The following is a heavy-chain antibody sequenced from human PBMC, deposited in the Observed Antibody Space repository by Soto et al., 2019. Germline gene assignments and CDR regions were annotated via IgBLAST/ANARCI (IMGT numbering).Heavy chain of an antibody. V-gene: IGHV4-59*01. CDR3: ARADPDASVGY. CDR1: GGSMSSYY. CDR2: ISYSGST. Sequence: SETLSLTCTVSGGSMSSYYWTWLRQSPGRGLEWIGYISYSGSTYYNPSLKSRVTISADTSKNQFSLRMNSMIAADTAVYYCARADPDASVGYWGQGTLVTSPQ. J-gene: IGHJ4*02. D-gene: IGHD2-15*01.